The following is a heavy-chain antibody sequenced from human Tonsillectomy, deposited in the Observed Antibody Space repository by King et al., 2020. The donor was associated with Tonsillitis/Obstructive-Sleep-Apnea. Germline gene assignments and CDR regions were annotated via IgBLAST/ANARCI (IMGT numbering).Heavy chain of an antibody. J-gene: IGHJ3*02. CDR2: IYYSGST. CDR1: GGSISSYY. D-gene: IGHD2-8*01. Sequence: MQLQESGPGLVKPSETLSLTCTVSGGSISSYYWSWIRQPPGKGLEWIGYIYYSGSTNYNPSLKSRVTISGDTSKNQFSLKLSSVTAADTAVYYCARDMVLEAGGDAFDIWGQGTMATVSS. V-gene: IGHV4-59*01. CDR3: ARDMVLEAGGDAFDI.